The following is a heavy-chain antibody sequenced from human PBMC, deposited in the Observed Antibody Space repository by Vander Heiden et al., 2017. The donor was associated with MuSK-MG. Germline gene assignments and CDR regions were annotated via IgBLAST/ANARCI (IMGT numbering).Heavy chain of an antibody. J-gene: IGHJ6*03. CDR1: DDYG. CDR3: ARVGCSGTSCPYYYYMDV. Sequence: DDYGMSWVRQAPGKGLEWVSGINWNGGSRGYADSVKGRFTISRDNAKNSLYLQMNSLRAEDTALYYCARVGCSGTSCPYYYYMDVWGKGTTVTVSS. V-gene: IGHV3-20*03. CDR2: INWNGGSR. D-gene: IGHD2-2*01.